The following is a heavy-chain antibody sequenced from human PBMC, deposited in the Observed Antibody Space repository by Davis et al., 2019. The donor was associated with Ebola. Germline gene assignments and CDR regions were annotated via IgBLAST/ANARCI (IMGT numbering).Heavy chain of an antibody. CDR2: IYYSGST. D-gene: IGHD3-22*01. CDR1: GGSISSYY. Sequence: MPGGSLRLSCTVSGGSISSYYWSWIRQPPGKGLEWIGYIYYSGSTNYNPSLKSRVTISVDTSKNQFSLKLSSVTAADTAVYYCARMRRYYYDSSGYHYGMDVWGQGTTVTVSS. CDR3: ARMRRYYYDSSGYHYGMDV. J-gene: IGHJ6*02. V-gene: IGHV4-59*01.